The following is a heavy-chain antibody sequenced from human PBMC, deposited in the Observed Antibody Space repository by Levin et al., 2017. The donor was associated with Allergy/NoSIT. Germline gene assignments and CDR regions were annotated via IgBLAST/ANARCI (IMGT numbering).Heavy chain of an antibody. V-gene: IGHV3-9*01. CDR1: GFTFDDYA. J-gene: IGHJ4*02. D-gene: IGHD3-22*01. CDR3: AKDMNGNSGYYFWIGGALDY. CDR2: ISWNSGSI. Sequence: PGGSLRLSCAASGFTFDDYAMHWVRQAPGKGLEWVSGISWNSGSIGYADSVKGRFTISRDNAKNSLYLQMNSLRAEDTALYYCAKDMNGNSGYYFWIGGALDYWGQGTLVTVSS.